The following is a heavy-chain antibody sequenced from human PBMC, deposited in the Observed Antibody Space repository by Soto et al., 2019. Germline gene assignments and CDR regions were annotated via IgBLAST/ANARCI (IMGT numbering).Heavy chain of an antibody. CDR1: EFTFSSYG. V-gene: IGHV3-30*18. D-gene: IGHD4-17*01. Sequence: CRAAEFTFSSYGMHRFRQDPGKGLEWVAVISYDGRNKNYADSVKGRFTISRDNSKNTLYLQMNSLRAEDTAVYYCAKDRGIGVTTRFFDYWGQGTLVTVSS. CDR3: AKDRGIGVTTRFFDY. J-gene: IGHJ4*02. CDR2: ISYDGRNK.